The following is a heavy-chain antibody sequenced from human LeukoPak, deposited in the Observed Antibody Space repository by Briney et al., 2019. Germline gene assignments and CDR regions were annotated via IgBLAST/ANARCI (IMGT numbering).Heavy chain of an antibody. D-gene: IGHD3-22*01. J-gene: IGHJ6*03. Sequence: GASVKVSCKASGYTFTGYYMHWVRQAPGQGLEWMGWINPNSGGTNYAQKFQGRVTMTRDTSISTAYMELSRLRSDDTAVYYCARDSYYYDSSGTPYYYYMDVWGKGTTVTISS. V-gene: IGHV1-2*02. CDR1: GYTFTGYY. CDR2: INPNSGGT. CDR3: ARDSYYYDSSGTPYYYYMDV.